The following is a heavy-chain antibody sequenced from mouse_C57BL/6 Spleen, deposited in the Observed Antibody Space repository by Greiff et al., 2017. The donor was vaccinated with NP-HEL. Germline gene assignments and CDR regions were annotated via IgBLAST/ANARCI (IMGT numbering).Heavy chain of an antibody. CDR3: ARKEGGKAWFAY. CDR1: GFNIKDYY. Sequence: VQLQQSGAELVKPGASVKLSCTASGFNIKDYYMHWVKQRPEQGLEWIGRIDPEDGETKYAPKFQGKATITADTSSNTAYLQLSSLTAEGTAVYYCARKEGGKAWFAYWGQGTLVTVSA. CDR2: IDPEDGET. V-gene: IGHV14-2*01. J-gene: IGHJ3*01.